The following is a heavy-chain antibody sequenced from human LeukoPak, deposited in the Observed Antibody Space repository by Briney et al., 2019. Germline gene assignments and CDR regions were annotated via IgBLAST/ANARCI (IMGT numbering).Heavy chain of an antibody. CDR1: GFTFSSYW. Sequence: YPGGSLRLSCAASGFTFSSYWMSWVRQAPGKGLEWVANIKQDGSEKYYVDSVKGRFTISRDNAKNSLYLQMNSLRAEDTAVYYCARGNWVLWFGAPADYWGQGTLVTVSS. D-gene: IGHD3-10*01. CDR3: ARGNWVLWFGAPADY. V-gene: IGHV3-7*01. CDR2: IKQDGSEK. J-gene: IGHJ4*02.